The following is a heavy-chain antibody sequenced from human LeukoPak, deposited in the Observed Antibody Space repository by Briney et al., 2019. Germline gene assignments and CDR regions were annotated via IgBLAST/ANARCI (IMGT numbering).Heavy chain of an antibody. V-gene: IGHV3-30*07. CDR2: ISYDGSNK. CDR1: GFTFSSYA. J-gene: IGHJ4*02. Sequence: GESLRLSCAASGFTFSSYAMHWVRQAPGKGLEWVAVISYDGSNKYYADSVKGRFTISRDNSKNTLYLQMNSLRAEDTAVYYCAKPEIAVLAINYFFDYWGQGTLVTVSS. CDR3: AKPEIAVLAINYFFDY. D-gene: IGHD6-19*01.